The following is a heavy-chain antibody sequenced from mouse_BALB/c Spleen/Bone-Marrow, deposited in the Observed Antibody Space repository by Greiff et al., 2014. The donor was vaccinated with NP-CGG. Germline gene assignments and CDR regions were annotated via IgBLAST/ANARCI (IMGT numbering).Heavy chain of an antibody. CDR2: ISSGSSTI. CDR1: GFTFSSFG. D-gene: IGHD2-1*01. J-gene: IGHJ1*01. CDR3: AREGDYGNYWYFDV. V-gene: IGHV5-17*02. Sequence: EVMLVESGGGLVQPGGSRKLSCAASGFTFSSFGMHWVRQAPEKGLEWVAYISSGSSTIYYADTVKGRFTISRDNPKNTLFLQMTSLRSEDTAMYYCAREGDYGNYWYFDVWGPGTTVTVSS.